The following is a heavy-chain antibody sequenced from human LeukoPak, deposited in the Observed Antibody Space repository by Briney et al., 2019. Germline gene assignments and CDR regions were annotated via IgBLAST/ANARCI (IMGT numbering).Heavy chain of an antibody. CDR3: ARDCAYYDFWSGWQAVRDPQPRWFDP. V-gene: IGHV1-18*01. CDR1: GYTFTSYA. J-gene: IGHJ5*02. CDR2: ISAYNGNT. D-gene: IGHD3-3*01. Sequence: GASVKVSCKASGYTFTSYAMHWVRQAPGQRLEWMGWISAYNGNTNYAQKLQGRVTMTTDTSTSTAYMELRSLRSDDTAVYYCARDCAYYDFWSGWQAVRDPQPRWFDPWGQGTLVTVSS.